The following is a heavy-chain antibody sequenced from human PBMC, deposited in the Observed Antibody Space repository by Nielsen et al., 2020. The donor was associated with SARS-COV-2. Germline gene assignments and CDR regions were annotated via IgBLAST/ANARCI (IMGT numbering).Heavy chain of an antibody. CDR1: GRSFSANY. D-gene: IGHD3-22*01. Sequence: SETLSLTCVVYGRSFSANYWSWIRQPPGRGLEWIGEINHVGSANYNPSLKSRVTISVDTSKNQFSLKLSSVTAADTAVYYCARHEPRGGAYYYDSSGYYSYDAFDIWGQGTMVIVSS. V-gene: IGHV4-34*01. J-gene: IGHJ3*02. CDR2: INHVGSA. CDR3: ARHEPRGGAYYYDSSGYYSYDAFDI.